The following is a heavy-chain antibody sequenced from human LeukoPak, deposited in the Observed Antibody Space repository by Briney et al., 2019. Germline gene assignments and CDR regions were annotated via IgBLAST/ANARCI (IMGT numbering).Heavy chain of an antibody. V-gene: IGHV1-2*02. J-gene: IGHJ4*02. D-gene: IGHD4-17*01. Sequence: ASVNVSCTASGYPFTTYYIHWVRQAPGQGLEWMGCINPKNGDSKYAQKFQARVTMTRPPSIATAYMEVSRLTSDDTAVYFCARAGYDYGDSSDFWGQGTLVTDS. CDR3: ARAGYDYGDSSDF. CDR1: GYPFTTYY. CDR2: INPKNGDS.